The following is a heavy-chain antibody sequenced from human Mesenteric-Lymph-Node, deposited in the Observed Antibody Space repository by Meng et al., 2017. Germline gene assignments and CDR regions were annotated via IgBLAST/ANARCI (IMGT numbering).Heavy chain of an antibody. CDR2: IYRSGNT. Sequence: LETLSLTCTVSGGSISSGSYYWGWIRQPPGKGLEWIGSIYRSGNTYYNPSLESRATISITPSKNHFSLSLTSVTAADTAVYYCARVDSDKRVIPTPIHYFDFWGQGTLVTVSS. CDR1: GGSISSGSYY. J-gene: IGHJ4*02. CDR3: ARVDSDKRVIPTPIHYFDF. V-gene: IGHV4-39*02. D-gene: IGHD4-23*01.